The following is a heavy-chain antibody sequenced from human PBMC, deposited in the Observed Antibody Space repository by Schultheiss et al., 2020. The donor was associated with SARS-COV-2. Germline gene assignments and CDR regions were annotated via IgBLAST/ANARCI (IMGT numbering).Heavy chain of an antibody. CDR2: IYYSGST. J-gene: IGHJ6*02. D-gene: IGHD6-6*01. Sequence: SETLSLTCAVYGGSFSGYYWSWIRQHPGKGLEWIGYIYYSGSTYYNPSLKSRVTISVDTSKNQFSLKLSSVTAADTAVYYCARDGSSSGNYYYYYGMDVWGQGTTVTVSS. CDR1: GGSFSGYY. CDR3: ARDGSSSGNYYYYYGMDV. V-gene: IGHV4-34*01.